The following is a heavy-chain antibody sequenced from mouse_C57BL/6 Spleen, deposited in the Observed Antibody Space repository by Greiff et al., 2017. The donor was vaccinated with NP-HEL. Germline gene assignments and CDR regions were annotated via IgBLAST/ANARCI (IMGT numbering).Heavy chain of an antibody. Sequence: QVQLQQPGAELVRPGSSVKLSCKASGYTFTSYWMHWVKQRPIQGLEWIGNIDPSDSETHYNQKFKDKATLTVEKSSSTAYMQLSSLTSEDSAVYYCERPGTTVGVDYWGQGTTLTVPS. V-gene: IGHV1-52*01. CDR1: GYTFTSYW. CDR2: IDPSDSET. J-gene: IGHJ2*01. D-gene: IGHD1-1*01. CDR3: ERPGTTVGVDY.